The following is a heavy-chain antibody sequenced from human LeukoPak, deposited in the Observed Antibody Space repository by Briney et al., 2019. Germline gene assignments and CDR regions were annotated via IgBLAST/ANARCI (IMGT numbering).Heavy chain of an antibody. J-gene: IGHJ5*02. CDR2: IRSDGSNK. CDR1: GFTFSSYG. CDR3: AKDYSKTSYYGSGTYYRPNWFDP. V-gene: IGHV3-30*02. D-gene: IGHD3-10*01. Sequence: PGGSLRLSCAASGFTFSSYGMHWVRQAPGTGLEWVAFIRSDGSNKNYADSMKGRFTISRDNSKNTLYLQMNSLRPDDTAVYYCAKDYSKTSYYGSGTYYRPNWFDPWGQGTLVTVSS.